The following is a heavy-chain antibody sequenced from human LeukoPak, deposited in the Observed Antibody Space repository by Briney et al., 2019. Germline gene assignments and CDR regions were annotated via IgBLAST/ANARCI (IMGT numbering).Heavy chain of an antibody. CDR2: INPNSGGT. D-gene: IGHD2-15*01. J-gene: IGHJ4*02. CDR1: GYTFTGYY. Sequence: ASVKVPCKASGYTFTGYYMHWVRQAPGQGLEWMKRINPNSGGTNYAQKFQGRVTMTRDTSISTAYMELSRLRSDDTAVYYCAREIGRVVAAVDYWGQGTLVTVSS. CDR3: AREIGRVVAAVDY. V-gene: IGHV1-2*06.